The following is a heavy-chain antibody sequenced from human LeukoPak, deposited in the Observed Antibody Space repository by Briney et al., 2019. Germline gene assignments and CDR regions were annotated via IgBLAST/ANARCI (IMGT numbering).Heavy chain of an antibody. CDR2: IRYDGSNK. D-gene: IGHD3-22*01. CDR3: AKLDSSGYFDAFDI. V-gene: IGHV3-30*02. Sequence: SGGSLRLSCAASGFTFSSYGMHWVRQAPGKGLEWVAFIRYDGSNKYYADSVKGRFTISRDNSKNTLYLQMNSLRAEDTAVYYCAKLDSSGYFDAFDIWGQGTMVTVSS. J-gene: IGHJ3*02. CDR1: GFTFSSYG.